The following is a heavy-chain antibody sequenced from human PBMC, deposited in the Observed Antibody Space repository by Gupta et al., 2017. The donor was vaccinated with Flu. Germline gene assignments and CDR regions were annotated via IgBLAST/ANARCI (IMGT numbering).Heavy chain of an antibody. CDR3: VKDLFTSWAFDS. CDR2: IGTRGDA. J-gene: IGHJ4*02. V-gene: IGHV3-64D*06. D-gene: IGHD2-2*01. CDR1: AFTFNSFP. Sequence: EVPLVESGGGLVQPGGSLRLSCLASAFTFNSFPMHWVRQAPGKGPEFVSVIGTRGDAFYGDSVKGRFSISRDDSKNTLYLQMSGLRIEDTAMYYCVKDLFTSWAFDSWGQGALVTVSS.